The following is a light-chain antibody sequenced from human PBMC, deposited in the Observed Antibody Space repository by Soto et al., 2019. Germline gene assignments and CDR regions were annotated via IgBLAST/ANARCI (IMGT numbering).Light chain of an antibody. Sequence: DIQMTQSPSSVSASVGDRVTITCRASQGISSWLAWYQQKPGKAPKLLIYATSHLQSGVPSRFSGSGSGTDYTLSINSLQPEDFATYYCQQGHSFPITFGQGTRLEIK. V-gene: IGKV1-12*01. CDR1: QGISSW. CDR3: QQGHSFPIT. J-gene: IGKJ5*01. CDR2: ATS.